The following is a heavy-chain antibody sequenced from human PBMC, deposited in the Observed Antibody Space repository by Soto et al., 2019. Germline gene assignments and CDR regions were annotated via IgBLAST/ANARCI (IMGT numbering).Heavy chain of an antibody. J-gene: IGHJ6*02. V-gene: IGHV3-53*01. CDR3: ARDPPITSDYALDV. CDR1: GFAVSSSY. D-gene: IGHD1-20*01. Sequence: TGGALRLSCAASGFAVSSSYIMWVRQAPGKGLECISVTYTDGSTHYADSVKDRFTISRDDSRNTLYLQMNSLRAEDTAVYYCARDPPITSDYALDVWGQGTTVTVSS. CDR2: TYTDGST.